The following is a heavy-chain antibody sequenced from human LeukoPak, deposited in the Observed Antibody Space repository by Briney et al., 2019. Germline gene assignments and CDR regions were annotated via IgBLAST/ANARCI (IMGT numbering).Heavy chain of an antibody. V-gene: IGHV3-21*01. J-gene: IGHJ4*02. CDR2: ISSSSSYI. CDR1: GFTFSSYN. CDR3: AREKAVGTVTTIDY. Sequence: GGSLRLSCAASGFTFSSYNMNGVRQAPGKGLEWVSSISSSSSYIYYADSVKGRFTISRDNAKNSLYLQMNSLRAEDTAVYYCAREKAVGTVTTIDYWGQGTLVTVSS. D-gene: IGHD4-17*01.